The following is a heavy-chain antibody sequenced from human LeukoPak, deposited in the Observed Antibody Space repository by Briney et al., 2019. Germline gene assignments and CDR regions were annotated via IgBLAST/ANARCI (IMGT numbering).Heavy chain of an antibody. V-gene: IGHV3-30-3*01. CDR3: ARECCSSTSCYECQYHDAFDI. J-gene: IGHJ3*02. CDR2: ISYDGSNK. CDR1: GFTFSSYA. Sequence: GRSLRLSCAASGFTFSSYAMHWVRQAPGKGLEWVAVISYDGSNKYYADSVKGRFTISRDNSKNTLYLQMNSLRAEDTAVYYCARECCSSTSCYECQYHDAFDIWGQGTMVTVSS. D-gene: IGHD2-2*01.